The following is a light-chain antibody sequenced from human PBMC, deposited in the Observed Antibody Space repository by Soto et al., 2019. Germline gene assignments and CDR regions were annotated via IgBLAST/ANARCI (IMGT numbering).Light chain of an antibody. CDR2: GAS. CDR3: QQYGSSPLT. J-gene: IGKJ4*01. V-gene: IGKV3-20*01. CDR1: QSVRSNS. Sequence: EIVLTQSPGTLSLSPGERAPLSCRASQSVRSNSLAWYQQKPGQAPRLFIYGASSRATGIPDRFSGSGSGTDFTLTISRLEPEDFAVYYCQQYGSSPLTFGGGTKVEIK.